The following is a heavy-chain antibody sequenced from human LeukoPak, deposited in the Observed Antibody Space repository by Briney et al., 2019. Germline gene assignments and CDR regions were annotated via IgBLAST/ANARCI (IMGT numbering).Heavy chain of an antibody. CDR3: ARGYFDQAGYAH. CDR1: GFTFSNYE. J-gene: IGHJ4*02. V-gene: IGHV3-48*03. CDR2: ISSRGSTM. D-gene: IGHD3-22*01. Sequence: PGGSLRLSCAVSGFTFSNYEMSWVRQALGKGLEWVSYISSRGSTMYYADSVKGRFTISRENAKNSLYLQMNSLRAEDTAVYYCARGYFDQAGYAHWGQGILVTVSS.